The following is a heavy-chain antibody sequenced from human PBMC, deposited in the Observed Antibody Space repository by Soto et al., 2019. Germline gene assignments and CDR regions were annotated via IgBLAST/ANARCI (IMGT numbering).Heavy chain of an antibody. D-gene: IGHD6-19*01. CDR1: GFTFSSYA. Sequence: GGSLRLSCAVSGFTFSSYAMSWVRQAPGKGLEWVSGISGSGGSTYSADSVKGRFTISRDNSKNTLYLQMNSLRAEDTAVYYCAKDRKSGSGWYWDYWGQGTLVTVSS. CDR3: AKDRKSGSGWYWDY. J-gene: IGHJ4*02. CDR2: ISGSGGST. V-gene: IGHV3-23*01.